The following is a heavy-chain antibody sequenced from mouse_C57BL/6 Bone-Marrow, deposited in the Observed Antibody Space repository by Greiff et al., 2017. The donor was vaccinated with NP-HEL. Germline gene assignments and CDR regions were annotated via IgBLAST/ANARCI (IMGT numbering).Heavy chain of an antibody. CDR2: IDPENGDT. CDR3: TTVISYAMDY. CDR1: GFNIRDDY. J-gene: IGHJ4*01. V-gene: IGHV14-4*01. Sequence: VHVKQSGAELVRPGASVKLSCTASGFNIRDDYMHWVKQRPEQGLEWIGWIDPENGDTEYASKFQGKATITADTSSNTAYLQLSSLTSEDTAVYYCTTVISYAMDYWGQGTSVTVSS. D-gene: IGHD2-13*01.